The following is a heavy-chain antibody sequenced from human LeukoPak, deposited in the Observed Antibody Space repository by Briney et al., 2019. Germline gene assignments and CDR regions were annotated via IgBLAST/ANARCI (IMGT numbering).Heavy chain of an antibody. CDR2: IYSGGST. CDR1: GFTLSSNY. D-gene: IGHD4-11*01. Sequence: PGGSLRLSCAASGFTLSSNYMSWVRQAPGKGLEWGSVIYSGGSTYYSDSVKGRFTISRDNSKNTLYLQMNSLRAEDTAVYYCARDSIMSTVTTDYWGQGTLVTVSS. CDR3: ARDSIMSTVTTDY. J-gene: IGHJ4*02. V-gene: IGHV3-53*01.